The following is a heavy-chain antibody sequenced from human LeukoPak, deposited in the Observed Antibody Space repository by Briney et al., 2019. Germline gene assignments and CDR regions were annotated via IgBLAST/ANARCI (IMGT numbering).Heavy chain of an antibody. V-gene: IGHV4-59*01. CDR1: GGSISSYY. CDR2: IYYSGST. Sequence: PSETLSLTCTVSGGSISSYYWSWIRQPPGKGLEWIGYIYYSGSTNYNPSLKSRVTISVDTSKNQFSLKLSSVTAADTAVYYCARTASTVTRYAFDIWGQGTMVTVSS. J-gene: IGHJ3*02. D-gene: IGHD4-17*01. CDR3: ARTASTVTRYAFDI.